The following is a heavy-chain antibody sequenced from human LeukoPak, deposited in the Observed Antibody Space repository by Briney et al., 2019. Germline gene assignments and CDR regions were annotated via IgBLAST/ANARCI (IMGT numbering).Heavy chain of an antibody. Sequence: PGGSLRLSCVASGFTFSNYAMSWVRQAPGKGLEWVSAISGSGGSTYYADSVKGRFTISRDNAKNSLYLQMNSLRAEDTAVYYCARDLRSSSWYAGYDYWGQGTLVTVSS. CDR3: ARDLRSSSWYAGYDY. D-gene: IGHD6-13*01. CDR2: ISGSGGST. V-gene: IGHV3-23*01. J-gene: IGHJ4*02. CDR1: GFTFSNYA.